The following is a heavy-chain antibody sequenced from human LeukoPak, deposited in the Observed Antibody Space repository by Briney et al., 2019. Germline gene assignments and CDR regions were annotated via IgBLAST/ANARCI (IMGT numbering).Heavy chain of an antibody. CDR2: ISAYNGNT. V-gene: IGHV1-18*04. CDR1: GYTFTSYY. Sequence: GASVKISCKASGYTFTSYYMYWVRQAPGQGLEWMGWISAYNGNTNYAQKLQGRVTMTTDTSTSTAYMELRSLRSDDTAVYYCARENDYGDYQIFDYWGQGTLVTVSS. CDR3: ARENDYGDYQIFDY. J-gene: IGHJ4*02. D-gene: IGHD4-17*01.